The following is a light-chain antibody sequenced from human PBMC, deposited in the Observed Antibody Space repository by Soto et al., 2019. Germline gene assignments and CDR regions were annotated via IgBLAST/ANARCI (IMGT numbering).Light chain of an antibody. CDR3: SSFAGNSIHV. CDR2: DVS. Sequence: SALTQPRSVSGSPGQSVTISCTGTSSDVGGYNYVSWYLQHPGNAPKVMIYDVSKRPSRFPDRFSRSKSGNTASLTISGLQSEDAADYYCSSFAGNSIHVFGTGTKENVL. V-gene: IGLV2-11*01. CDR1: SSDVGGYNY. J-gene: IGLJ1*01.